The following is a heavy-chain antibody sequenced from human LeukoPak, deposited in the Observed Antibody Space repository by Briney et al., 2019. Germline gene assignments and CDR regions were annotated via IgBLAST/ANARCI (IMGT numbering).Heavy chain of an antibody. CDR1: GYTFTSYD. J-gene: IGHJ3*02. CDR2: MNPNSGNT. V-gene: IGHV1-8*03. CDR3: ARGRNYYDSSRYYYEGDAFDI. D-gene: IGHD3-22*01. Sequence: VASVKVSCKASGYTFTSYDINWVRQATGQGLEWMGWMNPNSGNTGYAQKFQGRVTITRNTSISTAYMELSSLRSEDTAVYYCARGRNYYDSSRYYYEGDAFDIWGQGTMVTVSS.